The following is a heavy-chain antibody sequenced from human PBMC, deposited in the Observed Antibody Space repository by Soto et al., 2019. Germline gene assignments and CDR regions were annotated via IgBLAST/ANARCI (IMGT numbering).Heavy chain of an antibody. J-gene: IGHJ4*02. CDR3: ASTAHSSGWYSGGFDY. CDR1: GGSISSGDYY. D-gene: IGHD6-19*01. V-gene: IGHV4-61*08. CDR2: IYYSGST. Sequence: PSETLSLTCTVSGGSISSGDYYWSWIRQPPGRGLEWIGYIYYSGSTNYNPSLKSRVTISVDTSKNQFSLKLSSVTAADTAVYYCASTAHSSGWYSGGFDYWGKGTLVTVSS.